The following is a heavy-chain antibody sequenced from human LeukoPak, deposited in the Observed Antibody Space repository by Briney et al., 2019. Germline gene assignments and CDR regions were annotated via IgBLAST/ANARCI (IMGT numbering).Heavy chain of an antibody. CDR3: AIDDSSGYYLGY. D-gene: IGHD3-22*01. J-gene: IGHJ4*02. CDR1: GFTFSSYA. V-gene: IGHV3-30*04. Sequence: GGSLRLSCAASGFTFSSYAMHWVRQAPGKGLEWVAVISYDGSNKYYADSVKGRFTISRDNSKNTLYVQMNSLRAEDTAVYYCAIDDSSGYYLGYWGQGTLVTVSS. CDR2: ISYDGSNK.